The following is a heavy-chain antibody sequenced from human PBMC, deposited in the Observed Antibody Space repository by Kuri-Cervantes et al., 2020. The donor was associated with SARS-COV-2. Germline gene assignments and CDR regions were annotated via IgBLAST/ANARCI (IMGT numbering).Heavy chain of an antibody. J-gene: IGHJ4*02. CDR3: ARPSDYCSSTSCLDY. D-gene: IGHD2-2*01. Sequence: GESLKISCKGSGYSFTSNWIGWVRQMPGKGLEWMGIIYPGDSDTRYSPSFQGQVTISADKSISTAYLQWSSLKASDTAMYYCARPSDYCSSTSCLDYWGQGTLVTVSS. V-gene: IGHV5-51*01. CDR1: GYSFTSNW. CDR2: IYPGDSDT.